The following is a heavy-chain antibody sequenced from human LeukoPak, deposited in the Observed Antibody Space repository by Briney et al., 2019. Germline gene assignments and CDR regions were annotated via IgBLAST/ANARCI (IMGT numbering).Heavy chain of an antibody. CDR3: AREGGSGWYYFDY. D-gene: IGHD6-19*01. CDR2: ISGSGGST. J-gene: IGHJ4*02. V-gene: IGHV3-23*01. Sequence: PGGSLRLSCAASGFTFNGYAMSWVRQAPGKGLEWVSAISGSGGSTYYADSVKGRFTISRDSSKNTLYLQMNSLRAEDTAVYYCAREGGSGWYYFDYWGQGTLVTVSS. CDR1: GFTFNGYA.